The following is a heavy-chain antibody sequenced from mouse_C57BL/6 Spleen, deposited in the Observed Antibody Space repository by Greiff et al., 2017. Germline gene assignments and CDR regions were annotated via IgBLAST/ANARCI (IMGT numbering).Heavy chain of an antibody. CDR3: ARGYYGSSLDY. J-gene: IGHJ2*01. CDR1: GYTFTSYW. D-gene: IGHD1-1*01. Sequence: QVQLQQPGAELVMPGASVKLSCKASGYTFTSYWMHWVKQRPGQGLEWIGEIDPSDSYTNYNQKFKGKSTLTVDKSSSTAYMQLSSLTSEDSAVYYCARGYYGSSLDYWDQGTTLTVSS. V-gene: IGHV1-69*01. CDR2: IDPSDSYT.